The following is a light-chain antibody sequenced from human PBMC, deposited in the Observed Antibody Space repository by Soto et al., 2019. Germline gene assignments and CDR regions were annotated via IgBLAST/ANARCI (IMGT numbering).Light chain of an antibody. CDR3: SSYTSSLTRV. V-gene: IGLV2-14*01. CDR2: GVS. Sequence: QSALTQPASVSGSPGQSITISCTGTNSDVGGYNYVSWYQQHPGKAPKLMIYGVSNRPSGVSNRFSGSKSGNTASLIISGLQAEDEAHYYCSSYTSSLTRVFGGGTKLTVL. CDR1: NSDVGGYNY. J-gene: IGLJ2*01.